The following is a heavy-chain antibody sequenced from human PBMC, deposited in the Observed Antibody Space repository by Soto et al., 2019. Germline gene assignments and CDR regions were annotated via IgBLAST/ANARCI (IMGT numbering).Heavy chain of an antibody. Sequence: GGSLRLSCAASGFTFSSYAMSWVRQAPGKGLEWVSAISGSGGSTYYADSVKGRFTISRDNSKNTLYLQMNSLRAEDTAVYYCAKGADYYGSGSYPAAYYYYYYMDVWGKGTTVTVSS. CDR1: GFTFSSYA. CDR2: ISGSGGST. D-gene: IGHD3-10*01. CDR3: AKGADYYGSGSYPAAYYYYYYMDV. J-gene: IGHJ6*03. V-gene: IGHV3-23*01.